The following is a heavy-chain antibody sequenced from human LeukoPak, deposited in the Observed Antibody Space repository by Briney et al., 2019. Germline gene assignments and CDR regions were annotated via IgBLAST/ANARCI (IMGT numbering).Heavy chain of an antibody. Sequence: GGSLRLTCAASGFTFSSYAMSWVRQAPGKGLEWVSAISASDGRTWYADSVRGRFTISRDNFKNTLYVQINSLRAEDTAVYYCVRDKRFPDDVFDIWGQGTVVTVSS. J-gene: IGHJ3*02. CDR3: VRDKRFPDDVFDI. D-gene: IGHD3-10*01. CDR2: ISASDGRT. CDR1: GFTFSSYA. V-gene: IGHV3-23*01.